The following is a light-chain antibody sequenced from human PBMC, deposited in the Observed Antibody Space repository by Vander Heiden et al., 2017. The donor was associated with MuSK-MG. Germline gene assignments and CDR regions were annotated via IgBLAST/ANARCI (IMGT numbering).Light chain of an antibody. CDR2: WAS. V-gene: IGKV4-1*01. Sequence: DIVVTQSPDFLAVSLGERATINCKSSQSVLYSSNNKNYLAWYQQKPGQPPKLLIYWASTRECGVPGRFSGSGSGTDFTLTISSLQAEDVAVYYCQQYYDPPLTFGGGTKVEIK. CDR3: QQYYDPPLT. J-gene: IGKJ4*01. CDR1: QSVLYSSNNKNY.